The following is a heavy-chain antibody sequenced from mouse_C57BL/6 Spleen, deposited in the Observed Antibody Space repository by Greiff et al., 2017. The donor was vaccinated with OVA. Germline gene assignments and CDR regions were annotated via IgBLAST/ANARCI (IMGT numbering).Heavy chain of an antibody. CDR1: GFTFSDFY. V-gene: IGHV7-1*01. J-gene: IGHJ4*01. CDR2: SRNKANDYIT. D-gene: IGHD4-1*01. Sequence: EVNVVESGGGLVQSGRSLRLSCATSGFTFSDFYMEWFRQAPGKGLEWIAASRNKANDYITEYSASVKGRFIVSSDTSQSILYLQMHALRAEDTAIYYCARDANWDGEAMDYWGQGTSVTVSS. CDR3: ARDANWDGEAMDY.